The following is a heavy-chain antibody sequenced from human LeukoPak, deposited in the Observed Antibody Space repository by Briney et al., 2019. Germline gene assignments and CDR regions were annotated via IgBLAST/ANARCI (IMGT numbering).Heavy chain of an antibody. CDR1: GGSISSGGYY. D-gene: IGHD5-18*01. J-gene: IGHJ4*02. CDR3: ARRAYSYGDFDY. V-gene: IGHV4-31*03. Sequence: PPETPSLTCTVSGGSISSGGYYWSWIRQHPGKGLEWIGYIYYSGSTYYNPSLKSRVTISVDTSKNQFSLKLSSVTAADTAVYYCARRAYSYGDFDYWGQGTLVTVSS. CDR2: IYYSGST.